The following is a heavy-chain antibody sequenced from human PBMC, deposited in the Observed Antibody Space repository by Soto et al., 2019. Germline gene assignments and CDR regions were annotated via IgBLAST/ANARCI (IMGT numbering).Heavy chain of an antibody. V-gene: IGHV3-23*01. CDR2: ISGSGGST. Sequence: HPGGSLRLSCAASGFIFSDFHMTWIRQAPGKGLEWVSAISGSGGSTYYADSVKGRFTISRDNSKNTLYLQMNSLRAEDTAVYYCAKDLSPGYSYGPGSYGMDVWGQGTTVTVSS. D-gene: IGHD5-18*01. CDR1: GFIFSDFH. CDR3: AKDLSPGYSYGPGSYGMDV. J-gene: IGHJ6*02.